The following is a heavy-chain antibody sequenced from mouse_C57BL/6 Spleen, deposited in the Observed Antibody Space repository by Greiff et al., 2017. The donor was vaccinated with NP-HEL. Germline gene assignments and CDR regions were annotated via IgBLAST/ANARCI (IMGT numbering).Heavy chain of an antibody. CDR2: IYPSDSET. Sequence: QVQLQQPGAELVRPGSSVKLSCKASGYTFTSYWMDWVKQRPGQGLEWIGNIYPSDSETHYNQKFKDKATLTVDKSSSTAYMQLSSLTSEDSAVYYCARGYYGSSEGVAYWGQGTLVTVSA. V-gene: IGHV1-61*01. CDR3: ARGYYGSSEGVAY. CDR1: GYTFTSYW. D-gene: IGHD1-1*01. J-gene: IGHJ3*01.